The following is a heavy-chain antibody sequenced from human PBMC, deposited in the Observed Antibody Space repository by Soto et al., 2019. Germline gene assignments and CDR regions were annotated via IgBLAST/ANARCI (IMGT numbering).Heavy chain of an antibody. Sequence: PGGSLRLSCAASGFTFSDYYMSWIRQAPGKGLEWVSYISSSGSTIYYADSVKGRFTISRDNAKNSLYLQMNSLRAEDTAVYYCARLAYCSGGSCYLYYFDYWGQGTLVTVSS. CDR2: ISSSGSTI. D-gene: IGHD2-15*01. CDR1: GFTFSDYY. V-gene: IGHV3-11*01. J-gene: IGHJ4*02. CDR3: ARLAYCSGGSCYLYYFDY.